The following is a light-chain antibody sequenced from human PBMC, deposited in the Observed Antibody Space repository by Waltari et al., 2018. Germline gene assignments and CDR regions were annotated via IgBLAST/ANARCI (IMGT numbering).Light chain of an antibody. CDR3: ATWDDSLSGPV. CDR2: EKY. CDR1: TSNIGRRF. J-gene: IGLJ3*02. V-gene: IGLV1-47*01. Sequence: QSVLTQAPSESGTPGQTVNISCSGRTSNIGRRFVYWYKQVAGVAPNLSISEKYRRPSGVTDRFSRSESGSSASLAITGLRSEDEADYYCATWDDSLSGPVFGGGTKLTVL.